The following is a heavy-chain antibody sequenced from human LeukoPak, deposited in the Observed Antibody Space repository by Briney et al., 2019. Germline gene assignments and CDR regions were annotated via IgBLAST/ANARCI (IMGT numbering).Heavy chain of an antibody. Sequence: SETLSLTCTVSGYSISSGYYWGWIRQPPGKGLEWIGEINHSGSTNYNPSLKSRVTISVDTSKNQFSLKLSSVTAADTAVYYCASNIAVAGFYFDYWGQGTLVTVSS. D-gene: IGHD6-19*01. V-gene: IGHV4-38-2*02. CDR3: ASNIAVAGFYFDY. CDR1: GYSISSGYY. J-gene: IGHJ4*02. CDR2: INHSGST.